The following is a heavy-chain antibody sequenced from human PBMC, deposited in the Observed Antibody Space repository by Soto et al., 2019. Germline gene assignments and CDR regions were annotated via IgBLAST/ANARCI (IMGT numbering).Heavy chain of an antibody. CDR1: GFTFTTYA. CDR2: ISGSAGST. Sequence: EVQLLESGGGLVQPGGSLRLSCAASGFTFTTYAMSWVRQAPGKGLEWVSAISGSAGSTYYADSVKGRFTISRDNSKNTLSLQMNSPRAEDTAVYYCAKNWDTTFSSSSHWGQGTLVSVSS. CDR3: AKNWDTTFSSSSH. D-gene: IGHD6-6*01. V-gene: IGHV3-23*01. J-gene: IGHJ4*02.